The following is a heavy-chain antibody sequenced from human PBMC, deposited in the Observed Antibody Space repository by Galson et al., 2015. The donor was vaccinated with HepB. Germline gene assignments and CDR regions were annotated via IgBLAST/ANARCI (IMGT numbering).Heavy chain of an antibody. CDR2: ISYDGSN. D-gene: IGHD6-19*01. V-gene: IGHV3-30-3*01. CDR1: GFTFSSYD. CDR3: ARDLGHSSGWYDWYFDL. Sequence: SLRLSCAASGFTFSSYDIYWVRQAPGKGLEWVAVISYDGSNDYADSVKGRFTISRDNSKNTLYLQMNSLKPEDTAVYYCARDLGHSSGWYDWYFDLWGRGTLVTVSS. J-gene: IGHJ2*01.